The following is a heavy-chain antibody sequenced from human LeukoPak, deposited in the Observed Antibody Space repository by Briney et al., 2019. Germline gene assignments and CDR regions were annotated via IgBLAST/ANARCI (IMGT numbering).Heavy chain of an antibody. CDR1: GGSFSGYY. CDR3: ARAPPRGSSWYFDY. V-gene: IGHV4-31*11. Sequence: SETLSLTCAVYGGSFSGYYWSWIRQHPGKGLEWIGYIYYSGSTYYNPSLKSRVTISVDTSKNQFSLKLTSVTAADTAVYYCARAPPRGSSWYFDYWGQGTLVTVSS. J-gene: IGHJ4*02. D-gene: IGHD6-13*01. CDR2: IYYSGST.